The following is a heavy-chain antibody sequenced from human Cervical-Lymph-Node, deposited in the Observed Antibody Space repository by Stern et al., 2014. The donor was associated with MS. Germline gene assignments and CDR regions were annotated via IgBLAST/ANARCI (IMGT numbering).Heavy chain of an antibody. V-gene: IGHV3-33*01. CDR2: IWYDGSNK. D-gene: IGHD3-3*01. J-gene: IGHJ4*02. Sequence: QLVQSGGGVVQPGRSLRLSCAASGFTFSSYGMHWVRQAPGKGLEWVAVIWYDGSNKYYADSVKRLFTITRDNSKTTLYLQMSRRRAEDAAEYYCARGYYDFFWGQGTLVTVSS. CDR1: GFTFSSYG. CDR3: ARGYYDFF.